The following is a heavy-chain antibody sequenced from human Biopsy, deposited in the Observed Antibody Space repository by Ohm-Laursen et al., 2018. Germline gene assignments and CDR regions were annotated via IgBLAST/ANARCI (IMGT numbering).Heavy chain of an antibody. CDR1: GFTFHTYA. V-gene: IGHV3-23*01. D-gene: IGHD1-14*01. J-gene: IGHJ5*01. CDR3: VKQWGGYNFDS. CDR2: IDVSDYNT. Sequence: SLRLSCAASGFTFHTYAMNWVRQAPGKGLEWVAHIDVSDYNTYYADSVRDRSTISRDNSKQMVHLEINSLTADDTAVYYCVKQWGGYNFDSWGQGTLVTVSS.